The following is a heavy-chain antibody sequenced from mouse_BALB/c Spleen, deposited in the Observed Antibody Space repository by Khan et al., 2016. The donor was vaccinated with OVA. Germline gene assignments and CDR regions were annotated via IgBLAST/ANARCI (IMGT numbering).Heavy chain of an antibody. CDR2: ISYSGTT. Sequence: EVQLQESGPSLVKPSQTLSLTCSVTGDSITSGYWNWIRKFPGNKIEYMVYISYSGTTYYNPSLKSRISITRDTSKNQYYLQLNSVTTEDTATYYCAVSRYINYAWFAYWGQGTLVTVSA. D-gene: IGHD2-5*01. J-gene: IGHJ3*01. CDR3: AVSRYINYAWFAY. V-gene: IGHV3-8*02. CDR1: GDSITSGY.